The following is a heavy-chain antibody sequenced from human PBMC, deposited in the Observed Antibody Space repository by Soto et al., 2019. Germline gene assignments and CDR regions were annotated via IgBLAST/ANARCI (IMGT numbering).Heavy chain of an antibody. CDR1: GGSMSSRNG. J-gene: IGHJ3*02. D-gene: IGHD3-22*01. V-gene: IGHV4-4*02. CDR3: AREPDYYDSSGYYYRDAFDI. CDR2: IYHSGST. Sequence: PSETLSLTCAVSGGSMSSRNGGSWVRQPPGKGLEWIGEIYHSGSTNYNPSLKSRVTISVDKSKNQFSLKLSSVTAADTAVYYCAREPDYYDSSGYYYRDAFDIWGQGTMVTVS.